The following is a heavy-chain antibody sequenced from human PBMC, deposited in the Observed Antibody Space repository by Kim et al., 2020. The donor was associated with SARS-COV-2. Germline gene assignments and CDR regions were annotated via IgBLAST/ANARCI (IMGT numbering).Heavy chain of an antibody. D-gene: IGHD2-15*01. CDR3: ARDRIVVVVAALSGYGMDV. V-gene: IGHV3-33*01. CDR2: IWYDGSNK. J-gene: IGHJ6*02. CDR1: GFTFSSYG. Sequence: GRSLRLSCAASGFTFSSYGMHWVRQAPGKGLEWVAVIWYDGSNKYYADSVKGRFTISRDNSKNTLYLQMNSLRAEDTAVYYCARDRIVVVVAALSGYGMDVWGQGTTVTVSS.